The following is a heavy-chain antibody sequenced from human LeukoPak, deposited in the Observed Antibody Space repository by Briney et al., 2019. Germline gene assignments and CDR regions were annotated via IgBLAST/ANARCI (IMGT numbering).Heavy chain of an antibody. CDR1: GGSISSGGYY. CDR3: ARDTAIVVVPAAIGVRGYFDY. D-gene: IGHD2-2*02. V-gene: IGHV4-31*03. CDR2: IYYSGST. Sequence: PSETLSLTCTVSGGSISSGGYYWSWIRQHPGKGLEWIVYIYYSGSTYYNPSLKSRVTISVDTSKNQFSLKLSSVTAADTAVYYCARDTAIVVVPAAIGVRGYFDYWGQGTLVIVSS. J-gene: IGHJ4*02.